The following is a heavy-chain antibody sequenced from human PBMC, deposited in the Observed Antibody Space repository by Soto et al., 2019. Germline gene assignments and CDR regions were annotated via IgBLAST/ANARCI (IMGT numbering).Heavy chain of an antibody. D-gene: IGHD2-15*01. J-gene: IGHJ6*02. CDR3: ARDYGYCSGGSCYYYYYGMDV. V-gene: IGHV1-69*04. Sequence: ASVKVSCKASGGTFSSYTISWVRQAPGQGLEWMGRIIPILGIANYAQKFQGRVTITADKSTSTAYMELSSLRSEDTAVYYCARDYGYCSGGSCYYYYYGMDVWGQGTTVTVSS. CDR1: GGTFSSYT. CDR2: IIPILGIA.